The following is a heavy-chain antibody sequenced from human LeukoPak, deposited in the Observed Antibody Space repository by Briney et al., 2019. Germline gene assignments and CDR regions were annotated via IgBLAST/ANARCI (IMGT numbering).Heavy chain of an antibody. Sequence: GSLRLSCAASGFTFSSYAMSWVRQAPGKGLEGVSAISGSGGSTYYADSVKGRFTISRDNSKNTLYLRMNSLRAEDTAVYYCAKAVVVRGYFDSWGQGTLVTVSS. CDR2: ISGSGGST. CDR3: AKAVVVRGYFDS. J-gene: IGHJ4*02. D-gene: IGHD3-10*01. CDR1: GFTFSSYA. V-gene: IGHV3-23*01.